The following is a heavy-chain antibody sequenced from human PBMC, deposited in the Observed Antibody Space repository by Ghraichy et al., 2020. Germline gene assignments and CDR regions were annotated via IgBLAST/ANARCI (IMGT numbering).Heavy chain of an antibody. D-gene: IGHD6-13*01. CDR2: ISYDGSNK. CDR3: ARVESAYSSSWVPPFDY. CDR1: GFTFSSYA. J-gene: IGHJ4*02. Sequence: GGSLRLSCAASGFTFSSYAMHWVRQAPGKGLEWVAVISYDGSNKYYADSVKGRFTISRDNSKNTLYLQMNSLRAEDTAVYYCARVESAYSSSWVPPFDYWGQGTLVTVSS. V-gene: IGHV3-30-3*01.